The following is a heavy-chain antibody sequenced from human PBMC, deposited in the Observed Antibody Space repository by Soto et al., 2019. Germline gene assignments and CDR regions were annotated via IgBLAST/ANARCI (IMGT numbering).Heavy chain of an antibody. J-gene: IGHJ4*02. D-gene: IGHD6-19*01. V-gene: IGHV3-33*01. CDR2: IWYDGTNR. Sequence: GGSLRLACVASGFTFSNHGMHWVRQAPGKGLEWVTVIWYDGTNRFYADSVKGRFTISRDISENTVYLQMDSLRSEDTAVYYCARESSSGRRDRIDYWGQGTLVTVSS. CDR1: GFTFSNHG. CDR3: ARESSSGRRDRIDY.